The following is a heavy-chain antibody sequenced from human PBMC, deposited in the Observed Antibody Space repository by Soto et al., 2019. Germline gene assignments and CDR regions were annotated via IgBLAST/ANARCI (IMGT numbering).Heavy chain of an antibody. Sequence: VQLVQSGAEVKKPGSSVKVSCKASGGTFSSYAISWVRQAPGQGLEWMGGIIPIFGTANYAQKFQGRVTITADESTSTAYMELSSLRSEDTAVYYCARDGISCSGGSCGGAYYYYGMDVWGQGTTVTVSS. CDR1: GGTFSSYA. J-gene: IGHJ6*02. V-gene: IGHV1-69*01. CDR3: ARDGISCSGGSCGGAYYYYGMDV. D-gene: IGHD2-15*01. CDR2: IIPIFGTA.